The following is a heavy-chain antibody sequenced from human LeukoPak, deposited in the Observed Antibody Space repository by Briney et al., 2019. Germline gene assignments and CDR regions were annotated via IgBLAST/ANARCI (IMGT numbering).Heavy chain of an antibody. J-gene: IGHJ4*02. V-gene: IGHV4-61*03. CDR2: ISYSRRT. D-gene: IGHD3-22*01. Sequence: SETLSLTCTVSGGSVSSGSYFWPWIRQPPGKGLEWIGYISYSRRTNYNPSLKSRVTISLDTSKNHFSLKLSSVSAADTAVYYCARDASHYDSSRYYGHFDYWGQGTLVTVSS. CDR3: ARDASHYDSSRYYGHFDY. CDR1: GGSVSSGSYF.